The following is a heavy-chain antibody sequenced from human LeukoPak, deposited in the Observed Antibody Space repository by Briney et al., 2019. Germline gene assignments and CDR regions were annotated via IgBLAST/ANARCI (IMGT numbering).Heavy chain of an antibody. Sequence: SETLSLTCTVSGGSISSGGYYWSWIRQHPGKGLEWNGYIYYSGSTYYSPSLKSRVTISVDTSKNQFSLKLSSVTAADTAVYYCARDVLSISNYYYYGMDVWGQGTTVTVSS. J-gene: IGHJ6*02. D-gene: IGHD3-10*02. CDR3: ARDVLSISNYYYYGMDV. CDR1: GGSISSGGYY. V-gene: IGHV4-31*03. CDR2: IYYSGST.